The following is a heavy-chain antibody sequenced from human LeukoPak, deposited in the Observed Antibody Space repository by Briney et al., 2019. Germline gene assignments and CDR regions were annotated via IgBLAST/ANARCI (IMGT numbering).Heavy chain of an antibody. CDR1: GGSISSISSNNYH. CDR3: AREMGVVTAHGIDV. V-gene: IGHV4-39*02. J-gene: IGHJ6*02. CDR2: IYYSGST. Sequence: SEALSLTCIVSGGSISSISSNNYHWGWIRQPPGKGLEWIGSIYYSGSTYYNPSLKSRVTISVDTSKNQFSLKLSSVTAADTALYYCAREMGVVTAHGIDVWGQGTTVTVSS. D-gene: IGHD4-23*01.